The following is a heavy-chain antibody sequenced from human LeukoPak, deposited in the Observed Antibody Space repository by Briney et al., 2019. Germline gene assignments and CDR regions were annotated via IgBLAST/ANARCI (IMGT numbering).Heavy chain of an antibody. CDR3: AKDLGDSWYFDL. J-gene: IGHJ2*01. Sequence: GGSLRLSCAASGFTFSSYAMSWVRQAPGKGLEWVSSISGSGAYTYYADSVKGRFTISRDSSKNTLYLQMNSLRAEDTAVYYCAKDLGDSWYFDLWGRGTLVTVSS. V-gene: IGHV3-23*01. CDR2: ISGSGAYT. D-gene: IGHD3-10*01. CDR1: GFTFSSYA.